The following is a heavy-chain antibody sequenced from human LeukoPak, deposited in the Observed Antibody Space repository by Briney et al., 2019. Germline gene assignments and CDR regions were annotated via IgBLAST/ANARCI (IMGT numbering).Heavy chain of an antibody. CDR1: GYTFTSYG. V-gene: IGHV1-18*01. Sequence: ASVKVSCKASGYTFTSYGISWVRQAPRQGLEWMGWISACNGNTNYAQKLQGRVTMTTDTSTSTAYMELRSLRSDDTAVYYCARAYRSIAAAGYYFDYWGQGTLVTVSS. CDR2: ISACNGNT. D-gene: IGHD6-13*01. CDR3: ARAYRSIAAAGYYFDY. J-gene: IGHJ4*02.